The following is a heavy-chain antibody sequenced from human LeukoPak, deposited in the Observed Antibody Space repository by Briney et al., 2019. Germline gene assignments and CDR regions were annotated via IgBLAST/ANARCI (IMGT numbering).Heavy chain of an antibody. CDR2: IYPSDSDT. CDR1: GYSFTNYW. V-gene: IGHV5-51*01. Sequence: GESLQISCMGSGYSFTNYWIGWVRQVPGSGLEWMGVIYPSDSDTRYSPSFQGQVTTSADKSIDTAYLQWSSLKASDTAMYYCVRQRDSGFDFDSWGQGTLVTVSS. CDR3: VRQRDSGFDFDS. D-gene: IGHD5-12*01. J-gene: IGHJ4*02.